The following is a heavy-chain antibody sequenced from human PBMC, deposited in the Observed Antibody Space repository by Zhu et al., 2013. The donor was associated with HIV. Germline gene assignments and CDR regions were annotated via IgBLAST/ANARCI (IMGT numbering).Heavy chain of an antibody. Sequence: QVQLQESGPGPVKPSQTLSLTCTVSGGSISSGGYYWSWIRQHPGKGLEWIGYIYYSGSTYYNPSLKSRVTISVDTSKNQFSLKLSSVTAADTAVYYCTRGRGDYGWDWTTWGQGNPGHRLL. D-gene: IGHD4-17*01. CDR1: GGSISSGGYY. J-gene: IGHJ4*02. V-gene: IGHV4-31*03. CDR2: IYYSGST. CDR3: TRGRGDYGWDWTT.